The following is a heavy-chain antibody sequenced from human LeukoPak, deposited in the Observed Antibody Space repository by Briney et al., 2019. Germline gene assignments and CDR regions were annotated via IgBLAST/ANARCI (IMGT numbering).Heavy chain of an antibody. D-gene: IGHD3-9*01. V-gene: IGHV3-33*01. CDR2: IWYDGSNK. CDR1: GFTFSSYG. CDR3: ARDGDILTGYYFDY. J-gene: IGHJ4*02. Sequence: GGSLRLSCAASGFTFSSYGMHWVRQAPGKGLEWVAVIWYDGSNKYYADSGKGRFTISRDNSKNTLYLQMNRLRAEDTAVYYCARDGDILTGYYFDYWGQGTLVTVSS.